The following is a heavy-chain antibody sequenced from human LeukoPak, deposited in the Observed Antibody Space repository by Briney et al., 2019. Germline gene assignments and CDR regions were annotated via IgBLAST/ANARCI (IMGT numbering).Heavy chain of an antibody. CDR1: GGSISNNY. CDR2: IYPNGAT. J-gene: IGHJ4*02. V-gene: IGHV4-4*08. Sequence: KTSETLSLTCTVSGGSISNNYWTWIRQPPGKGLEWIGYIYPNGATSYNPSLKSRVTMSVDTSKNQFSLKLTSVTAADTAVYYCAKYGGSGWVIDYWGQGTLVTVSS. CDR3: AKYGGSGWVIDY. D-gene: IGHD6-19*01.